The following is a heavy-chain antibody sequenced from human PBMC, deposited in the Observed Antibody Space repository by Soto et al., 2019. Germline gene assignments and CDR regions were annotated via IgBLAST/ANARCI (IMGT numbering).Heavy chain of an antibody. Sequence: QVQLVQSGAEVKNPGSSVKVSCKASGGTLSDYAVSWVRQARGQGLEWMGGIMPTVDSANYAQKFQGRITITADESTSTANMELSSLTSDDTAIYYCAVAAVREILTEQSSGMAVWGQWTTVTVSS. CDR2: IMPTVDSA. D-gene: IGHD3-10*01. CDR3: AVAAVREILTEQSSGMAV. J-gene: IGHJ6*02. CDR1: GGTLSDYA. V-gene: IGHV1-69*01.